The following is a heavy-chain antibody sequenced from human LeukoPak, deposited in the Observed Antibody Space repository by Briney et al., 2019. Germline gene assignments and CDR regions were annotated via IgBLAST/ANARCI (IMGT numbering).Heavy chain of an antibody. CDR3: ARVDFWSGYYDPSSDWFDP. CDR1: GGSISSGDYY. Sequence: SETLSLTCTVSGGSISSGDYYWSWIRQPPGKGLEWIGYIYYSGSTYYNPSLKSRVTISVDTSKNQFSLKLSSVTAADTAVYYCARVDFWSGYYDPSSDWFDPWGQGTLVTVSS. V-gene: IGHV4-30-4*08. J-gene: IGHJ5*02. CDR2: IYYSGST. D-gene: IGHD3-3*01.